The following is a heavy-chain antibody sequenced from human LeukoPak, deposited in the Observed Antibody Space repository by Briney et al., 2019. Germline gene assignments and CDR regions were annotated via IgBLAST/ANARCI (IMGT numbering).Heavy chain of an antibody. CDR2: INHSGST. D-gene: IGHD6-13*01. CDR3: ARDRRYRAAAGPAEEYYFDY. CDR1: GGSFSGYY. V-gene: IGHV4-34*01. J-gene: IGHJ4*02. Sequence: SETLSLTCAVYGGSFSGYYWSWIRQPPGKGLEWIGEINHSGSTNYNPSLKSRVTISVDTSKNQFSLKLSSVTAADTAVYYCARDRRYRAAAGPAEEYYFDYWGQGTLVTVSS.